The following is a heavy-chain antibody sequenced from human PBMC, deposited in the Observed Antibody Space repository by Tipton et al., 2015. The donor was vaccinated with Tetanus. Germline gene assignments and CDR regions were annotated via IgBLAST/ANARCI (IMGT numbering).Heavy chain of an antibody. CDR1: GFTFSSYW. D-gene: IGHD3-22*01. CDR3: ASSSGGYYDSSGYYGYFQH. CDR2: IKQDGSEK. Sequence: GSLRLSCAASGFTFSSYWMSWVRQAPGKGLEWVANIKQDGSEKYYADSVKGRFTISRDNAKNSLFLQVNSLRAEDTAVYYCASSSGGYYDSSGYYGYFQHWGQGTLVTVS. V-gene: IGHV3-7*01. J-gene: IGHJ1*01.